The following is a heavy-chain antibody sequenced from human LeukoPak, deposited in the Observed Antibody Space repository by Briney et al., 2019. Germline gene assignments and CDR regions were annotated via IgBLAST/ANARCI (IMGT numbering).Heavy chain of an antibody. V-gene: IGHV4-31*03. CDR3: ARVYYADYEGWWFDP. CDR2: IYYTGST. Sequence: PSETLSLTCTVSGGSVSSGFYYWSWIRQEPGKGLEWIGYIYYTGSTYNSPSLESRVTISVDTSKNQFSLNLNSVTAADTAVYFCARVYYADYEGWWFDPWGQGTLVTGST. J-gene: IGHJ5*02. D-gene: IGHD4-17*01. CDR1: GGSVSSGFYY.